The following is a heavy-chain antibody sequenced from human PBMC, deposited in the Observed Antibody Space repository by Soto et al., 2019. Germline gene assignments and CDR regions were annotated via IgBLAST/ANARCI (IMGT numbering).Heavy chain of an antibody. V-gene: IGHV4-59*12. D-gene: IGHD2-2*01. J-gene: IGHJ5*02. CDR1: GGSISSSY. Sequence: PSETLSLTCTVSGGSISSSYWSWIRQPPGKGLEYIGYIYHSGSINYKPSLKSRVTISVDTSKNQFSLKLTSVTAADTAVYYCARVPDRWGQGTLVTVSS. CDR2: IYHSGSI. CDR3: ARVPDR.